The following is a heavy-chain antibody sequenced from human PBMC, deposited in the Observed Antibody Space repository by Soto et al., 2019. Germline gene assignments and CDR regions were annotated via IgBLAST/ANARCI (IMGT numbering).Heavy chain of an antibody. V-gene: IGHV4-39*01. J-gene: IGHJ4*02. CDR1: RGSISSGTNY. Sequence: PSETLSLTCTVSRGSISSGTNYWAWIHQPPGKGLEWIANIYYSGSTFYNPSLKSRVTISLDTSKNQFSLKLRSVTAADTAVYYCARHEAGWYFDSWGQGTLVTV. CDR3: ARHEAGWYFDS. CDR2: IYYSGST. D-gene: IGHD6-25*01.